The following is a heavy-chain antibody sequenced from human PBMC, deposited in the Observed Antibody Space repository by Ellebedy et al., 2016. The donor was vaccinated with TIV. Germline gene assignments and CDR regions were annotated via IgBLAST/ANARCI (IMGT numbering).Heavy chain of an antibody. CDR1: GYSFTSYW. Sequence: GESLKISCKGSGYSFTSYWIGWVRQMPGKGLEWMGWISAYNGNTNYAQKLQGRVTMTTDTSTSTAYMELRSLRSDDTAVYYCTLGSSDVDYWGQGTLVTVSS. V-gene: IGHV1-18*04. CDR2: ISAYNGNT. CDR3: TLGSSDVDY. J-gene: IGHJ4*02. D-gene: IGHD6-25*01.